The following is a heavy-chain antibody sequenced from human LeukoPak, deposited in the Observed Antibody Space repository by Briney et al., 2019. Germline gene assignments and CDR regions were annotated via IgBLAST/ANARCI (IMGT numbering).Heavy chain of an antibody. CDR1: GYTFTSYD. V-gene: IGHV1-8*01. J-gene: IGHJ4*02. Sequence: ASVKVSCKASGYTFTSYDINWVRQATGQGLEWMGWMNPNSGNTGYVQKFQGRATMTRNTSINTAYMELSSLRSEDTAIYYCARGVGVVSTISKKHFDDWGQGSLVTVSS. CDR2: MNPNSGNT. D-gene: IGHD5/OR15-5a*01. CDR3: ARGVGVVSTISKKHFDD.